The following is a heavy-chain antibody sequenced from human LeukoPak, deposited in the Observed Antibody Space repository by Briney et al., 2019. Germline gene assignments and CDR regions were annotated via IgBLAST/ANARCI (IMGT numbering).Heavy chain of an antibody. CDR2: IWYDGSNK. D-gene: IGHD6-19*01. Sequence: GGSLRLSCAASGFTFSSYGMHWVRQAPGKGLEWVAVIWYDGSNKYYAGSVKGRFTISRDNSKNTLYLQMNSLRAEDTAVYYCARGTGYSSGWLDYWGQGTLVTVSS. J-gene: IGHJ4*02. CDR3: ARGTGYSSGWLDY. V-gene: IGHV3-33*01. CDR1: GFTFSSYG.